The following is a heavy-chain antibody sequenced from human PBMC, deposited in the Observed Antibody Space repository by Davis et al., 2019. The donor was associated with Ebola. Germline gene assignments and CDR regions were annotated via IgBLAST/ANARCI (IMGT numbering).Heavy chain of an antibody. Sequence: GESLKISCAASGFTFSSYAMTWVRQAPGKGLEWLSGISGSGTSTFYADSVRGRFFISRDNSKNMVYLQINNLGADDTVLYYCAKDRSRASSWYSGDYWGQGTLVTVSS. J-gene: IGHJ4*02. V-gene: IGHV3-23*01. CDR3: AKDRSRASSWYSGDY. CDR2: ISGSGTST. D-gene: IGHD6-13*01. CDR1: GFTFSSYA.